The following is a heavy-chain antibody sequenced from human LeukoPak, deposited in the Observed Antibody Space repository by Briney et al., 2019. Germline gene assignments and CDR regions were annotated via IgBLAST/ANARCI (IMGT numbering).Heavy chain of an antibody. CDR3: ARHYAPPIRKGDAFDI. Sequence: GESLKISCKGSGYSFSSFWIGWVRQMPGKGLEWMGIIYPGDSDTRYSPSFQGQVTISADKSISTAYLQWSSLKASDTAMYYCARHYAPPIRKGDAFDIWGQGTMVTV. CDR1: GYSFSSFW. J-gene: IGHJ3*02. V-gene: IGHV5-51*01. CDR2: IYPGDSDT. D-gene: IGHD2-2*02.